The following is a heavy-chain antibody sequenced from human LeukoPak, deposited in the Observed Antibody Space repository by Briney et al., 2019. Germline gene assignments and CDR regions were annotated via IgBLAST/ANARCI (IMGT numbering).Heavy chain of an antibody. J-gene: IGHJ6*03. V-gene: IGHV1-18*01. CDR1: GYTFTSYG. CDR2: ISAYNGNT. CDR3: ARGYDFWSGYLPTYYYYYMDV. D-gene: IGHD3-3*01. Sequence: ASVKVSCKASGYTFTSYGISWVRQAPGQGLEWMGWISAYNGNTNYAQKLQGRVTMTTDTSTSTAYMELRSLRSDDTAVYYCARGYDFWSGYLPTYYYYYMDVWGKGTTVTVSS.